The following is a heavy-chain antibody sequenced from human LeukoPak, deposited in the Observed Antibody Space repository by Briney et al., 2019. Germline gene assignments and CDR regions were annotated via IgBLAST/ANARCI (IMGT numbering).Heavy chain of an antibody. V-gene: IGHV1-18*01. CDR3: ARVSYYGSGSYYPMYHYYYMDV. Sequence: GASVKVSCKASGYTFTSYGISWVRQAPGQGLEWMGWISAYNGNTNYAQKLQGRVTMTTDTSTSTAYMELRSLRSDDTAVYYCARVSYYGSGSYYPMYHYYYMDVWGKGTTVTISS. J-gene: IGHJ6*03. CDR1: GYTFTSYG. CDR2: ISAYNGNT. D-gene: IGHD3-10*01.